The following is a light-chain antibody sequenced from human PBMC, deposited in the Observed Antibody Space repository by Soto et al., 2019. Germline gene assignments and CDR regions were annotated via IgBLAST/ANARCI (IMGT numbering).Light chain of an antibody. Sequence: DIQMTQSPSTLSASVGDRVTITCRASQSISTWLAWYQQKPGNAPKLLIFDASNLESGVPSRFSGSGSGTEFTLTIDSLQPDDSATYYCQQYGTYSRTFGQGTKVEIK. J-gene: IGKJ1*01. CDR1: QSISTW. V-gene: IGKV1-5*01. CDR2: DAS. CDR3: QQYGTYSRT.